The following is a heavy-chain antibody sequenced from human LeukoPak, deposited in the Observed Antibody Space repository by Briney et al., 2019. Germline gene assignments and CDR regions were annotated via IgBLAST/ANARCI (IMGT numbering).Heavy chain of an antibody. CDR2: ISGGGGST. CDR1: GFTFSSYA. V-gene: IGHV3-23*01. Sequence: GGSLRLSCAASGFTFSSYAMSWVRQAPGKGLEWVSGISGGGGSTYYADSVKGRFGISRDNSKNTLSLEMNSLRAKDTAVYFCTKALVDDYGVPFDLWGQGILVTVSS. D-gene: IGHD4-17*01. CDR3: TKALVDDYGVPFDL. J-gene: IGHJ4*02.